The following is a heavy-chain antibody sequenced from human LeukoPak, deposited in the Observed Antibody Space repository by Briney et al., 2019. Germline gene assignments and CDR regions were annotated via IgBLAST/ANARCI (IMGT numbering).Heavy chain of an antibody. J-gene: IGHJ1*01. CDR2: IYSGGST. CDR3: ARDGDRVGATTAEYFQH. V-gene: IGHV3-53*01. CDR1: GFTVSSNY. Sequence: GGSLRLSCAASGFTVSSNYMSWVRQAPGKGLEWVSVIYSGGSTFYADSVKGRFSISRDNSKNTLYLQMNSLRAEDTAVYYCARDGDRVGATTAEYFQHWGQGTLVTVSS. D-gene: IGHD1-26*01.